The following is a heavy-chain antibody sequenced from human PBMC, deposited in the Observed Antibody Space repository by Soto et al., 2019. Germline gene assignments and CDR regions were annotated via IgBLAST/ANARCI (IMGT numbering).Heavy chain of an antibody. V-gene: IGHV3-74*01. CDR1: GFTLSTYW. D-gene: IGHD3-10*01. J-gene: IGHJ5*02. Sequence: PGGSLRLSCAASGFTLSTYWMHWVRQAPGKGLVWVSRINRDGSSTNYADSVKGRFTISRDNAKNTLFLQMDSLGAEDTAVYYCAREFMGFDPWGQGTLVTVSS. CDR3: AREFMGFDP. CDR2: INRDGSST.